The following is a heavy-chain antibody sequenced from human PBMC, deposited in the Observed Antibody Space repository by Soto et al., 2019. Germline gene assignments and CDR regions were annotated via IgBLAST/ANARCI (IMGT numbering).Heavy chain of an antibody. J-gene: IGHJ6*02. V-gene: IGHV4-30-2*01. D-gene: IGHD2-15*01. CDR2: IYHSGST. CDR3: ARGGGGSSSFYYYGMDV. Sequence: SETLSLTCAVSGGSISSGDYSWSWVRQPPGKGLEWIGYIYHSGSTYYNPSLKRRVTISVDRSKSQFSLKLSAVTAADTAVYYCARGGGGSSSFYYYGMDVWGQGTTVTVSS. CDR1: GGSISSGDYS.